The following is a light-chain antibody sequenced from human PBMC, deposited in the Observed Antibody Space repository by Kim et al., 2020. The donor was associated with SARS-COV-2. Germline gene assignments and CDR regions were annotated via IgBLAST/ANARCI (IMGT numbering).Light chain of an antibody. CDR2: GKN. V-gene: IGLV3-19*01. CDR3: SSRDTIDNRPFYV. J-gene: IGLJ1*01. Sequence: ASWYQQKSGQAPVLVIYGKNQWPSGIPDRFSSSTSGDTASLTITGAQAEDEGNYFCSSRDTIDNRPFYVFGIGTKVTVL.